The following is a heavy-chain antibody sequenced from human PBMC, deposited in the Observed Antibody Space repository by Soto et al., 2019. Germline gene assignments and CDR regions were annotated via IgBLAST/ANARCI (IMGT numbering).Heavy chain of an antibody. CDR1: GCSLSSYY. J-gene: IGHJ5*02. Sequence: QVQLQESGPGLVKPSETLSLTCTVSGCSLSSYYWSWIRQPPGKGLEWIGYIYYSGSTNYNPSLKSRVTIAVDTSKNQFSLRLSSVTAADTAVYYCARGYYGSGLQGWFDPWGQGTLVTVSS. V-gene: IGHV4-59*01. CDR3: ARGYYGSGLQGWFDP. D-gene: IGHD3-10*01. CDR2: IYYSGST.